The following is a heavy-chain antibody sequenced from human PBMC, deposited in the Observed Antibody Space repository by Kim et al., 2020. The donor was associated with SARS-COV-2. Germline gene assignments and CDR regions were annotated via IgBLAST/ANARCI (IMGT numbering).Heavy chain of an antibody. J-gene: IGHJ4*02. V-gene: IGHV3-48*03. CDR2: ISSSGSTI. CDR3: ALLRCGSYKKFDY. CDR1: GFTFSSYE. D-gene: IGHD3-10*01. Sequence: GGSLRLSCAASGFTFSSYEMNWVRQAPGKGLEWVSYISSSGSTIYYADSVKGRFTISRDNAKNSLYLQMNSLRAEDTAVYYCALLRCGSYKKFDYWGQGTLVTVSS.